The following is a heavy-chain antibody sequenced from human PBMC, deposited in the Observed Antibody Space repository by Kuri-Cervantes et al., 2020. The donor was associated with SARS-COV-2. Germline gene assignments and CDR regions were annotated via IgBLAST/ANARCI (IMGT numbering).Heavy chain of an antibody. D-gene: IGHD2-2*01. V-gene: IGHV3-33*08. J-gene: IGHJ6*02. CDR1: GFTFSSYG. Sequence: GESLKISCAASGFTFSSYGMHWVRQAPGKGLEWVAVICYDGSNKYYADSVKGRFTISRDNSKNTLYLQMNILRAEDTAVYYCASLGYCSSNSCRGVDVWGQGTTVTVSS. CDR2: ICYDGSNK. CDR3: ASLGYCSSNSCRGVDV.